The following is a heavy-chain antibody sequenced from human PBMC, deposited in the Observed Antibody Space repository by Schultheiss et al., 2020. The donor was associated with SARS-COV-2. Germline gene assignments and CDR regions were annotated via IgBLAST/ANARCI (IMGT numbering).Heavy chain of an antibody. J-gene: IGHJ4*02. CDR2: IGTAGDT. Sequence: GGSLRLSCAASGFTFSSYDMHWVRQATGKGLEWVSAIGTAGDTYYPGSVKGRFTISRENAKNSLYLQMNSLRAEDTAVYYCAREGYSSSGGVDYWGQGTLVTVSS. D-gene: IGHD6-6*01. V-gene: IGHV3-13*01. CDR3: AREGYSSSGGVDY. CDR1: GFTFSSYD.